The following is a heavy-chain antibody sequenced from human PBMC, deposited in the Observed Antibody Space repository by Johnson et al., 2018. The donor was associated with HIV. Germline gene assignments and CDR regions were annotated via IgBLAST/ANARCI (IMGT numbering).Heavy chain of an antibody. V-gene: IGHV3-13*01. Sequence: VQLVESGGGLVQPGGSLRLSCAASGFTFSSYDMHWVRQATGKGLEWVAAIGAAGDTYYADYVKGRLTISSEHSKNTLYLQMNSLRAEDTAVYYCSKSIVVVIAGNNDDAFDIWGQGTMVTVSS. CDR2: IGAAGDT. CDR3: SKSIVVVIAGNNDDAFDI. D-gene: IGHD2-21*01. J-gene: IGHJ3*02. CDR1: GFTFSSYD.